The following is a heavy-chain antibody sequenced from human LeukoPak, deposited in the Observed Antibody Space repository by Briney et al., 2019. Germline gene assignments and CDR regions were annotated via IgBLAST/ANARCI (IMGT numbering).Heavy chain of an antibody. CDR3: AKDPCTAAAYYFDY. CDR2: ISRDGRDK. D-gene: IGHD6-13*01. CDR1: GFTFSSYA. J-gene: IGHJ4*02. V-gene: IGHV3-30*18. Sequence: GRSLRLSCVASGFTFSSYAMHWVRQAPGKGLEWVAVISRDGRDKHHADSVKGRFTISRDNSKNTLYLQMDSLRAEDTAVYFCAKDPCTAAAYYFDYWGQGTLVTVSS.